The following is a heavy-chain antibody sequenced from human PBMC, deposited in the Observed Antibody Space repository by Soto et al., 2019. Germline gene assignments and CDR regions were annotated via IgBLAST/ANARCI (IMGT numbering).Heavy chain of an antibody. V-gene: IGHV3-23*01. J-gene: IGHJ5*02. CDR1: GFTFVTTD. Sequence: QLLQSGGGLVQPGGPLPLSCAASGFTFVTTDLSWVRQAPGEGLEWVSTIDGSGGITYYADSVKGRFTISRDNSRNTVYLQMNSLRGDDTALYYCVKNSGWFNTWGQGALVTVSS. D-gene: IGHD3-10*01. CDR3: VKNSGWFNT. CDR2: IDGSGGIT.